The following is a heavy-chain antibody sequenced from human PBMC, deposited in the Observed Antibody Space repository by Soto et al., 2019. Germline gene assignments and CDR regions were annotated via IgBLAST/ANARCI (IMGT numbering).Heavy chain of an antibody. Sequence: QVQLQESGPGLVKPSDTLSLNCTVSGGSIGGYYWSWIRQPPGKGLEYIGYIYYRGSTNYNPSLKSRVTMSIDTSRNQFSLKVNSVTAADTAVYYCARQQLLPFYYALDVWGQGTTVTVSS. J-gene: IGHJ6*02. D-gene: IGHD6-13*01. V-gene: IGHV4-59*07. CDR3: ARQQLLPFYYALDV. CDR2: IYYRGST. CDR1: GGSIGGYY.